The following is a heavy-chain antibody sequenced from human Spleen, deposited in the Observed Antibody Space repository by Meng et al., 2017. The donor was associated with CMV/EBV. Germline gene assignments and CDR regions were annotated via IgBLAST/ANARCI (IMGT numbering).Heavy chain of an antibody. Sequence: GGSLRLSCAASGFTFSSYAMSWVRQAPGKGLEWVSAISGSGGSTYYADSVKGRFTISRDNSKNSLYLQMNSLRAEDTALYYCAKDSSYYYDSSGYYTYFDYWGQGTLVTVSS. J-gene: IGHJ4*02. CDR1: GFTFSSYA. V-gene: IGHV3-23*01. CDR3: AKDSSYYYDSSGYYTYFDY. CDR2: ISGSGGST. D-gene: IGHD3-22*01.